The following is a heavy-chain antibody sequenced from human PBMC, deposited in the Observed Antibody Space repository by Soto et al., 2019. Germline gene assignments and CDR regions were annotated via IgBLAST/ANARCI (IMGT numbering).Heavy chain of an antibody. CDR3: ARARNRYFDY. D-gene: IGHD1-1*01. V-gene: IGHV4-61*01. J-gene: IGHJ4*02. CDR2: VFRSGSV. CDR1: GGSMTTVSYF. Sequence: LSLTCNVSGGSMTTVSYFWSWIRHPPGKGLEWIGYVFRSGSVNYSPSFKSRVTISIDTSKNQFSLMLKSVTAADTAVYFCARARNRYFDYWGQGALVTVSS.